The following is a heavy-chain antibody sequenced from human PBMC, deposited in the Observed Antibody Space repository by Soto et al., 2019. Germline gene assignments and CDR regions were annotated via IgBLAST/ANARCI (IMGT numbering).Heavy chain of an antibody. CDR1: GFTFNDAW. D-gene: IGHD1-1*01. CDR2: IKTIAGGGTT. J-gene: IGHJ3*01. V-gene: IGHV3-15*01. Sequence: GGSLRLSCAASGFTFNDAWMTWFRQGPGKGLEWVGRIKTIAGGGTTDYTAPVKGRFTISRDDSKNTVYLQMNSLKIEDTAVYYCTTERCTGTNCYVKNAFDVWGQGTMVTVSS. CDR3: TTERCTGTNCYVKNAFDV.